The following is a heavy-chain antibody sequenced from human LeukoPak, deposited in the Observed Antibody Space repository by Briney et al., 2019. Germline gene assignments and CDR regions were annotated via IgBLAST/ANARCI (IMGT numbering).Heavy chain of an antibody. CDR1: GXSISSGDYY. CDR2: IYYSGST. Sequence: SETLSLTCSVSGXSISSGDYYWSWIRQPPGEGLEWIGYIYYSGSTFYNPSLRSRVAISVDTSKNRFSLRLTSVTAADTAVYYCARAQIASKVDYWGQGTLVTVSS. V-gene: IGHV4-30-4*01. D-gene: IGHD2-15*01. J-gene: IGHJ4*02. CDR3: ARAQIASKVDY.